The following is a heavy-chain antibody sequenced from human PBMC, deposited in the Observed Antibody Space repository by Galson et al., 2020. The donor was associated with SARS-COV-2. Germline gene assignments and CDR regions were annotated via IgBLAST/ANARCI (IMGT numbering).Heavy chain of an antibody. V-gene: IGHV3-30*04. CDR2: ISYDGTTE. CDR1: GFTFSSYA. Sequence: GESLKISCAASGFTFSSYAMHWVRQAPGKGLERVAIISYDGTTEYNADSVKGRFTISRDNSKNTVYLQMHTLRGDDMAVYYCAREGPTVTSSEIDYWGQGTLVTVSS. D-gene: IGHD4-17*01. CDR3: AREGPTVTSSEIDY. J-gene: IGHJ4*02.